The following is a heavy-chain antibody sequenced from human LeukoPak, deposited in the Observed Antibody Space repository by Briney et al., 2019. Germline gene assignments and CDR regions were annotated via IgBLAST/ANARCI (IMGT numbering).Heavy chain of an antibody. CDR2: LGSSGRDF. J-gene: IGHJ4*02. CDR1: GFTVRRYE. Sequence: SGGPLRLSCADSGFTVRRYEVNGVRGAPRNGVELLAYLGSSGRDFSSADPGKHRFTIARDNAKTSVYLEMNSLRADDTAVYYCARSARLMKGVVEVTALDDWGQGTLVTVSS. D-gene: IGHD3-3*01. V-gene: IGHV3-48*03. CDR3: ARSARLMKGVVEVTALDD.